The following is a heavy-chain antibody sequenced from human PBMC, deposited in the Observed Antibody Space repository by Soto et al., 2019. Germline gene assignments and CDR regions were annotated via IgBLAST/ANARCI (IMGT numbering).Heavy chain of an antibody. CDR3: ARGNLWELFH. J-gene: IGHJ4*02. CDR1: GGSISTYY. D-gene: IGHD1-26*01. CDR2: IYYTGST. Sequence: QVQLQESGPGLVKPSETLSLTCTVSGGSISTYYWNWIRQPPGKGLEWIGYIYYTGSTNYNPSLKSRVTISVDTSKNQFSLKLTSVTAADTAVYYCARGNLWELFHWGQGTLVTVSS. V-gene: IGHV4-59*01.